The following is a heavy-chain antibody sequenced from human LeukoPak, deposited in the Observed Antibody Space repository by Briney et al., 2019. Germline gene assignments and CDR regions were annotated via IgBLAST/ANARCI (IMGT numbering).Heavy chain of an antibody. Sequence: PEGSLRLSCAASGFTFNSYAMHWVRQAPGKGLEWVAVISSDGSNNYYADSVKGRFTISRDNSKNTLYLQVNSLRAEDTAVYYCARDRYSSGWYGDFDCWGQGTLVTVSS. CDR1: GFTFNSYA. CDR2: ISSDGSNN. CDR3: ARDRYSSGWYGDFDC. V-gene: IGHV3-30-3*01. D-gene: IGHD6-19*01. J-gene: IGHJ4*02.